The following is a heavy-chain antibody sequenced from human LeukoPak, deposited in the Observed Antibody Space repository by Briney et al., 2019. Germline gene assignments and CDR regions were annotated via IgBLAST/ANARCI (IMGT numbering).Heavy chain of an antibody. Sequence: SVKVSCKASGGTFSSYAISWVRQAPGQGLEWMGGIIPIFGTANYAQKFQGRVTITADESTSTAYMELRSLRSEDTAVYYCARGSYDFWSGYHPAFDYWGQGTVVTVSS. CDR2: IIPIFGTA. D-gene: IGHD3-3*01. CDR3: ARGSYDFWSGYHPAFDY. V-gene: IGHV1-69*13. CDR1: GGTFSSYA. J-gene: IGHJ4*02.